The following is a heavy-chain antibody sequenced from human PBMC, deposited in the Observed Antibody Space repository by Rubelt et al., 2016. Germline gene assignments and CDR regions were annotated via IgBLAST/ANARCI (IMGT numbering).Heavy chain of an antibody. J-gene: IGHJ3*02. CDR3: ARGGAAAADDNDAFDI. Sequence: QVQLVQSGAEVKKPGSPVKVSCKASGGTFSSYAISWVRQAPGQGLEWMGGIIPIFGTANYAQKFQGWVTITADESTSTAYMGLSSLRSEDTAVYYCARGGAAAADDNDAFDIWGQGTMVTVSS. D-gene: IGHD6-13*01. V-gene: IGHV1-69*01. CDR1: GGTFSSYA. CDR2: IIPIFGTA.